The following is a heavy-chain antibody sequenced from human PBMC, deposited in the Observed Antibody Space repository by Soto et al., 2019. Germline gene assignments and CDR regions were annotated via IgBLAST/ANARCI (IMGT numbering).Heavy chain of an antibody. CDR3: TTLYGMDV. V-gene: IGHV3-73*01. CDR2: IRSKANSYAT. CDR1: GFSFSGSG. Sequence: GGSLRLSCAPSGFSFSGSGLHCVRQASGKGPGWVGRIRSKANSYATAYAASVKGRFAISRDDSKNTAYLQMNSLKTEDTAVYYCTTLYGMDVWGQGTTVTVS. J-gene: IGHJ6*02.